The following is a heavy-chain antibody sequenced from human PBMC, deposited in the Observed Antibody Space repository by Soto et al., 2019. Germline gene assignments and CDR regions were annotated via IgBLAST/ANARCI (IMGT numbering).Heavy chain of an antibody. CDR1: GFTCSSYA. J-gene: IGHJ4*02. CDR2: ISGSGGST. Sequence: GGSLRLSCAASGFTCSSYAMSWVRQAPGKGLEWVSAISGSGGSTYYADSVKGRFTISRDNSKNTLYLQMNSLRAEDTAVYYCAKIFPDGSGSQYLPFEYWGQGTLVTVSS. CDR3: AKIFPDGSGSQYLPFEY. D-gene: IGHD3-10*01. V-gene: IGHV3-23*01.